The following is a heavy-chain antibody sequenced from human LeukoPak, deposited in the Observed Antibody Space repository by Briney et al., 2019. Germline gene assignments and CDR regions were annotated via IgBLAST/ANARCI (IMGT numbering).Heavy chain of an antibody. CDR1: GFTFSTYS. J-gene: IGHJ4*02. D-gene: IGHD2-15*01. Sequence: GGSLRLSCAASGFTFSTYSMNWVRQAPGKGLEWVSSIGRNSDYIYYADSVSGRFTISRDNSKNTLYLQMNSLKPEDMAMYYCAREVREYCSGGSCYYVDYWGQGTLVTVSS. V-gene: IGHV3-21*01. CDR3: AREVREYCSGGSCYYVDY. CDR2: IGRNSDYI.